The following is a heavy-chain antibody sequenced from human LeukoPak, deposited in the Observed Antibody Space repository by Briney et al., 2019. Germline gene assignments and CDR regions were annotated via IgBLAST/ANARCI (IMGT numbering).Heavy chain of an antibody. J-gene: IGHJ4*02. D-gene: IGHD4-11*01. V-gene: IGHV3-33*08. CDR2: IWYDGSKK. Sequence: GGSLRLSCAASGFTFSSYAMHWVRQAPVRGLEWVAVIWYDGSKKYYADSVKGRFSISRDDSKNTVYLQMDGLRAEDTAMYYCARDRGDYSDYSDFFDAWGQGTLVTVSS. CDR1: GFTFSSYA. CDR3: ARDRGDYSDYSDFFDA.